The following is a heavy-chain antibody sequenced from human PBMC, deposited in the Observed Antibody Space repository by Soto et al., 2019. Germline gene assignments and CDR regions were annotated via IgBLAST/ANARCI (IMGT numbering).Heavy chain of an antibody. CDR3: ARGLKTTVTTGLYYFDY. CDR2: IYYSGST. V-gene: IGHV4-31*03. J-gene: IGHJ4*02. Sequence: QVQLQESGPGLVKPSQTLSLTCTVSGGSISSGGYYWSWIRQHPGKGLEWIGYIYYSGSTYYNPSAKTRVTIAGDTSTNQFSLKLSSVTAADTAVYYCARGLKTTVTTGLYYFDYWGQGTLVTVSS. D-gene: IGHD4-17*01. CDR1: GGSISSGGYY.